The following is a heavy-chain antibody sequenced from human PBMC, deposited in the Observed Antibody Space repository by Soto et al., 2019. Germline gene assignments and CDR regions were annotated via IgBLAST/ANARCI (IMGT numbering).Heavy chain of an antibody. Sequence: EVQLVESGGGLVQPGGSLRLSCVASGFTFSDYWMHWVRQAPGKGLVWASRIKFDGSFTSHADSVKGRFTISRDNARNTVHLQMDSLRAGDTGVYYCARGLRNYYGVDVWGQGTTVTVSS. D-gene: IGHD4-17*01. J-gene: IGHJ6*02. V-gene: IGHV3-74*01. CDR2: IKFDGSFT. CDR1: GFTFSDYW. CDR3: ARGLRNYYGVDV.